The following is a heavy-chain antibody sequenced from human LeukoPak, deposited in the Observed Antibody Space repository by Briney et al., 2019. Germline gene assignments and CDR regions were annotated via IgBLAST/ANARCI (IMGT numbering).Heavy chain of an antibody. J-gene: IGHJ6*02. V-gene: IGHV3-9*01. D-gene: IGHD1-26*01. CDR2: ISWNSGSI. CDR1: GFTFDDYA. CDR3: AKDMGDGMDV. Sequence: GGSLRLSCAASGFTFDDYAMHWVRQAPGKGLEWVSGISWNSGSIGYADSVKGRFTISRDNAKNSLYLQMNSLRAGDTALYYCAKDMGDGMDVWGQGTTVTVSS.